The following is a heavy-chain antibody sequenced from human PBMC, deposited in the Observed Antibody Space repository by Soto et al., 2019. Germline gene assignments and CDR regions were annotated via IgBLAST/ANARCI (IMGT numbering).Heavy chain of an antibody. V-gene: IGHV4-61*01. CDR2: IYYNGIT. D-gene: IGHD3-22*01. Sequence: SETLSLTCTVSGVSINSGSYYWNWIRQPPGKGLEWIGYIYYNGITNYNPSLKSRVTKSIDMSKNQFSLKLTSVTAADTAVYYCAREEYYDISGFARAFDIWGRGTMVTVSS. CDR1: GVSINSGSYY. J-gene: IGHJ3*02. CDR3: AREEYYDISGFARAFDI.